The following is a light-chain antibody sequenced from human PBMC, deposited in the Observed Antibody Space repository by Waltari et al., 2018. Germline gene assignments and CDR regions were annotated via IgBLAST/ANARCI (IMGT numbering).Light chain of an antibody. V-gene: IGKV1-39*01. CDR1: QTLDPS. CDR3: QQSYSAPFT. J-gene: IGKJ3*01. CDR2: GAS. Sequence: IQMTQSPSSLSASVGDTVTVNCRASQTLDPSLNWFQQRPGKAPKLLIYGASSLQGGVPSRFRGSASGTDFTLTITSLRPEDFATYYCQQSYSAPFTFGPGTKVD.